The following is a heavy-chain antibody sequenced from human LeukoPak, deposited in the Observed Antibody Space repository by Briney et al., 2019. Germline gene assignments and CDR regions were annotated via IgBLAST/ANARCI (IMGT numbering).Heavy chain of an antibody. V-gene: IGHV3-53*01. CDR1: GFTVSSSY. J-gene: IGHJ4*02. D-gene: IGHD2-15*01. CDR2: IHSGGNT. CDR3: AKEFDDIVVVVAASDYFDY. Sequence: GGSLRLSCAASGFTVSSSYMSWVRQAPGKGLEWVSVIHSGGNTYYADSVKGRFTISRDNSKNTLYLQMNSLRAEDTAVYYCAKEFDDIVVVVAASDYFDYWGQGTLVTVSS.